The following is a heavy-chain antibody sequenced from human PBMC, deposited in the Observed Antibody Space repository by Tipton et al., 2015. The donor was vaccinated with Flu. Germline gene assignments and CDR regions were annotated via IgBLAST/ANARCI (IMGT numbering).Heavy chain of an antibody. D-gene: IGHD6-13*01. CDR2: IFYSGNA. J-gene: IGHJ4*02. CDR1: GGSISNYY. Sequence: TLSLTCTVSGGSISNYYWSWIRQPPGKGLEWIGNIFYSGNAHYSPSLKSRVTISVDTSNNHFSLKLSSVTAADTAVYYCARMNVAAGSFYIDNWGQGTLVTVSS. CDR3: ARMNVAAGSFYIDN. V-gene: IGHV4-59*08.